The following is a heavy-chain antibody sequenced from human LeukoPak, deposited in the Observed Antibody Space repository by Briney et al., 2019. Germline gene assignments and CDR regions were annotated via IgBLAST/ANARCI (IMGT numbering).Heavy chain of an antibody. V-gene: IGHV3-7*03. D-gene: IGHD1-26*01. CDR3: ARRGSGSYFFSFDY. CDR2: IKQDGSEK. CDR1: GFTFSTYW. J-gene: IGHJ4*02. Sequence: PGGSLRLSCAASGFTFSTYWMSWVRQAPGKGLEWVANIKQDGSEKYYVDSVKGRFTISRDKAKNSLYLQMNSLRAEDTAVYFCARRGSGSYFFSFDYWGQGILVTVSS.